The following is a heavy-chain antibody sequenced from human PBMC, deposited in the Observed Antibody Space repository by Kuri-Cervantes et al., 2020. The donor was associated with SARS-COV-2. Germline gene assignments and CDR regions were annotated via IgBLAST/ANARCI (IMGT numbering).Heavy chain of an antibody. Sequence: LSLTCAASGFTFSDYYMSWIRQAPGKGLEWVSYISSSGSTIYYADSVKGRFTISRDNAKNSLYLQMNSLRAEDTAVYYCARPLMAGPHYFDFWGQGTLVTVSS. CDR2: ISSSGSTI. CDR3: ARPLMAGPHYFDF. J-gene: IGHJ4*02. D-gene: IGHD6-19*01. CDR1: GFTFSDYY. V-gene: IGHV3-11*04.